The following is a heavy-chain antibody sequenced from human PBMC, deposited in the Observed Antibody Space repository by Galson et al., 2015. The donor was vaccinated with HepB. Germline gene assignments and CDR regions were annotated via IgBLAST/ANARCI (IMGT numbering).Heavy chain of an antibody. D-gene: IGHD2-15*01. CDR3: ARDRNLHCSGGSSYQAFDY. CDR2: INPSAGTT. Sequence: SVKVSCKASGYTFTSYYMHWVRQAPGQGLEWMGIINPSAGTTSYAQKFQGRVTMTRDTSTSTVYMELSSLRSEDTAVYYCARDRNLHCSGGSSYQAFDYWGQGTLVTVSA. J-gene: IGHJ4*02. V-gene: IGHV1-46*01. CDR1: GYTFTSYY.